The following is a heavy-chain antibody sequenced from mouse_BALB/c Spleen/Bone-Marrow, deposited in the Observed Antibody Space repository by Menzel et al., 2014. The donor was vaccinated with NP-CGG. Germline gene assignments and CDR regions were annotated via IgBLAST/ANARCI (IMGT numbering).Heavy chain of an antibody. V-gene: IGHV5-17*02. CDR2: ISSGSSTV. Sequence: DVMLVESGGGLVQPGGSRKLSCAASGFTFSSFGMHWVRQAPEKGLEWVAYISSGSSTVYYADKVMGRFTISRDNPKNTLFLQMTSLRSEDTAMYYCARSGSSYGYFDYWGQGTTLTVSS. CDR3: ARSGSSYGYFDY. J-gene: IGHJ2*01. D-gene: IGHD1-1*01. CDR1: GFTFSSFG.